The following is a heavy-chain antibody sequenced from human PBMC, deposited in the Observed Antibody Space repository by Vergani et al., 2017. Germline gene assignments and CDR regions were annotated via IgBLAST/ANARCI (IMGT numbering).Heavy chain of an antibody. D-gene: IGHD5-18*01. CDR2: INHSGST. CDR1: GGSFSGYY. Sequence: QVQLQQWGAGLLKPSETLSLTCAVYGGSFSGYYWSWIRQPPGKGLEWIGEINHSGSTNYNPSLKSRVTISVDTSKNQFSLKLSSVTAADTAVYYCARGXGYSYGYGDRGFDYWGQGTLVTVSS. J-gene: IGHJ4*02. CDR3: ARGXGYSYGYGDRGFDY. V-gene: IGHV4-34*01.